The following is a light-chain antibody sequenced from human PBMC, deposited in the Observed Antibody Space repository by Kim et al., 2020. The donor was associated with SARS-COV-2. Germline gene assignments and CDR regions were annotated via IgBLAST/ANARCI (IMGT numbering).Light chain of an antibody. V-gene: IGLV3-1*01. J-gene: IGLJ3*02. CDR2: QDS. CDR1: KMGDKY. CDR3: QAWDSSTAWV. Sequence: VSPGQTASITCSGDKMGDKYACWYQQKPGQSPVLVIYQDSKRPSGIPERFSGSNSGNTATLTISGTQAMDEADYYCQAWDSSTAWVFGGGTQLTVL.